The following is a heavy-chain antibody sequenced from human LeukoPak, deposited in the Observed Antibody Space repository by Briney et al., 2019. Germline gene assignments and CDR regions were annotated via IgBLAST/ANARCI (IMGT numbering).Heavy chain of an antibody. CDR1: GGSFSGYY. CDR2: INHSVST. Sequence: PSETLSLTCAVYGGSFSGYYWSWIRQPPGKGLEWIGEINHSVSTNYNPSLKSRVTISIDTSKNQFSLKLSSVTAADTAVYYCARGRRRYCTNGVCHPLYYYYVYMDVWGKGTTVTVSS. J-gene: IGHJ6*03. CDR3: ARGRRRYCTNGVCHPLYYYYVYMDV. D-gene: IGHD2-8*01. V-gene: IGHV4-34*01.